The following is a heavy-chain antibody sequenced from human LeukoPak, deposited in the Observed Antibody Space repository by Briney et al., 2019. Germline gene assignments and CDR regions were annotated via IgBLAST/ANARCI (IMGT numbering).Heavy chain of an antibody. D-gene: IGHD5-24*01. Sequence: SETLSLTCAVSGGTFSGYYCSWIRQSPGKGLEWIGEIYHSGRTNYNPTLQSRATLSVDTSKRQFSLRLTSLTAADAGIYYCARADNFRFDSWGQETLVTVSS. CDR2: IYHSGRT. CDR3: ARADNFRFDS. V-gene: IGHV4-34*01. CDR1: GGTFSGYY. J-gene: IGHJ4*02.